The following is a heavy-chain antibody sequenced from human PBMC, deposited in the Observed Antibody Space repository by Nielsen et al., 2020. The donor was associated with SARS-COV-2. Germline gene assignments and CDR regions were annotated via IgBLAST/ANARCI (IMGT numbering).Heavy chain of an antibody. CDR1: GFTFSSYG. D-gene: IGHD3-16*01. J-gene: IGHJ6*03. Sequence: GESLKISCAASGFTFSSYGMHWVRQAPGKGLEWVSYISSSSSTIYYADSVKGRFTISRDNAKNSLYLQMNSLRAEDTAVYYCARGAARRDYYYYYMDVWGKGTTVTVSS. CDR2: ISSSSSTI. V-gene: IGHV3-48*01. CDR3: ARGAARRDYYYYYMDV.